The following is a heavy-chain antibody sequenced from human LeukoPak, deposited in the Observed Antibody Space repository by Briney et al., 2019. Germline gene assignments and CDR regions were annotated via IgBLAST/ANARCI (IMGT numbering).Heavy chain of an antibody. CDR1: GFTFSSYG. D-gene: IGHD4-17*01. V-gene: IGHV3-33*01. Sequence: PGGSLRLSCAASGFTFSSYGMHWVRQAPGKGLEWVAVIWYDGSNKYYADSVKGRFTISRDNSKNTLYLQMNSLRAEDTAVYYCARSGRSYGDYYYFDYWGQGTLVTVSS. CDR2: IWYDGSNK. CDR3: ARSGRSYGDYYYFDY. J-gene: IGHJ4*02.